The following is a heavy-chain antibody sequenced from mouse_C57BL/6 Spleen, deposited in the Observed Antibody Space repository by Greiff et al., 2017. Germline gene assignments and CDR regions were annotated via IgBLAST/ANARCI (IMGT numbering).Heavy chain of an antibody. J-gene: IGHJ1*03. V-gene: IGHV1-69*01. Sequence: QVQLQQPGAELVMPGASVKLSCKASGYTFTSYWMHWVKQRPGQGLEWIGEIDPSDSYTNYNQKFKGKSTLTVDKSSSTAYMQLSSLTSEDSAVYYCARFDPNWYFDVWGTGTTVTVSS. CDR1: GYTFTSYW. CDR3: ARFDPNWYFDV. CDR2: IDPSDSYT.